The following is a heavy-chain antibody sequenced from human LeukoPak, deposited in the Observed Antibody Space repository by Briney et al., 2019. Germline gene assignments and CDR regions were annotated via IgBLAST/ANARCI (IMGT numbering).Heavy chain of an antibody. V-gene: IGHV4-38-2*02. CDR3: ARGIVGSRDFYFRYYFDY. Sequence: SETLSLTCTVSGYSIISDYFWGWIRQPPGKGLGRIWTMYQRGSTYCSPSLNTRLTVSVDTSQTAFSLKLSSVTAADTAVYFCARGIVGSRDFYFRYYFDYWGQGTLVTVSS. D-gene: IGHD3/OR15-3a*01. CDR1: GYSIISDYF. J-gene: IGHJ4*02. CDR2: MYQRGST.